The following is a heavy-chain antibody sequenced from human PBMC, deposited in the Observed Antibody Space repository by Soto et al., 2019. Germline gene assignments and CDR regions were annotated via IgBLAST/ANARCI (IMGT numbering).Heavy chain of an antibody. Sequence: QVQLVESGGGVVQPGRSLRLSCAASGFTFSSYGMHWVRQAPGKGLEWVAVIWYDGSNKYYADSVKGRFTISRDNSKNPLYLQMNSMRAEDTAVYYCARSYSSSSVYYGMDVWGQGTTVTVAS. J-gene: IGHJ6*02. CDR3: ARSYSSSSVYYGMDV. CDR2: IWYDGSNK. D-gene: IGHD6-6*01. CDR1: GFTFSSYG. V-gene: IGHV3-33*01.